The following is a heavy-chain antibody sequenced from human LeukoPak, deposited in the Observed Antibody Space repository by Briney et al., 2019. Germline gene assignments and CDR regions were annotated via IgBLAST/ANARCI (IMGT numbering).Heavy chain of an antibody. CDR1: GYIFTNYG. CDR3: ARGSAYGDYVNYDY. CDR2: ISVYNGDT. V-gene: IGHV1-18*01. D-gene: IGHD4-17*01. J-gene: IGHJ4*02. Sequence: GASVKVSCKASGYIFTNYGISWVRQAPGQGLEWMGWISVYNGDTNYAQKLQGRVTMTTDTSTSTVYMELSSLRSEDTAVYYCARGSAYGDYVNYDYWGQGTLVTVSS.